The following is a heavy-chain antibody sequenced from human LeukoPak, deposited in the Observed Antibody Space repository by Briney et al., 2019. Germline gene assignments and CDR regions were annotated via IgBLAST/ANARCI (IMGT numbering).Heavy chain of an antibody. D-gene: IGHD4-17*01. CDR3: ARDLVTVTKGFDI. CDR2: ISYIGST. CDR1: GGSISGYF. V-gene: IGHV4-59*01. Sequence: SETLSLTCTVSGGSISGYFWSCIRQPPGKGLEWIGYISYIGSTNYNPSLKSRVTISIDTSRNQFSLRLSSVTAADTAVYYCARDLVTVTKGFDIWGQGTMVSVSS. J-gene: IGHJ3*02.